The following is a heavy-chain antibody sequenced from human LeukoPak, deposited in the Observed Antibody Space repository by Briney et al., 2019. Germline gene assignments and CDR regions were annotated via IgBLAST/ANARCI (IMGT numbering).Heavy chain of an antibody. J-gene: IGHJ4*02. D-gene: IGHD3-22*01. CDR3: ARAPPYYYDSSGH. CDR1: GYTFTGYY. CDR2: INPNSGGT. Sequence: GASVKVSCKASGYTFTGYYMHWVRQAPGQGLEWMGWINPNSGGTNYAQKFQGRVTMTRDTSIGTAYMELSRLRSDDTAVYYCARAPPYYYDSSGHWGQGTLVTVSS. V-gene: IGHV1-2*02.